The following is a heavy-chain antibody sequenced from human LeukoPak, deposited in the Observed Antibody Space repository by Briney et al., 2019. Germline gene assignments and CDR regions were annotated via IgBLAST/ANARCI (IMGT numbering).Heavy chain of an antibody. D-gene: IGHD2-21*01. J-gene: IGHJ3*02. CDR1: EFTFSTFW. V-gene: IGHV3-7*01. CDR3: VRDSDYQRNSGGLYAHYDALDI. CDR2: IKADGSVK. Sequence: GGSLRLSCAASEFTFSTFWMSWVRQAPGKGLEWVANIKADGSVKHYVDSVEGRFSISRDNARGSLYLQMNSLRAEDTAVYYCVRDSDYQRNSGGLYAHYDALDIWGHGTMVTVSS.